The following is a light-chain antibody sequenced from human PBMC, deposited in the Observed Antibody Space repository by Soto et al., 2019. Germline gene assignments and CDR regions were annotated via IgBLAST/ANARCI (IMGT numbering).Light chain of an antibody. J-gene: IGKJ2*01. Sequence: EIVMTQSPATLSVSPGERATLSCRASQSIAINLAWYQQIPGQAPRLLIHGASTRATAIPARFSGSGSGTEFTLTISSLQSEDFAIYYCQQYNKWPYTFGQGTKVDIK. V-gene: IGKV3-15*01. CDR3: QQYNKWPYT. CDR2: GAS. CDR1: QSIAIN.